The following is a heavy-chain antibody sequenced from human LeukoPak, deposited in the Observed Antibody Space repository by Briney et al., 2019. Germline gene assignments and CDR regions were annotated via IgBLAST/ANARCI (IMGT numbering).Heavy chain of an antibody. CDR3: ARGYQLLPYYMDV. CDR2: IKQDGSEK. V-gene: IGHV3-7*01. D-gene: IGHD2-2*01. J-gene: IGHJ6*03. CDR1: GFTFSSYW. Sequence: HPGGSLRLSCAASGFTFSSYWMSWVRQAPGKGLEWVANIKQDGSEKYYVDSVKGRFTISRDNAKNSLYLRMNSLRAEDTAVCYCARGYQLLPYYMDVWGKGTTVTVSS.